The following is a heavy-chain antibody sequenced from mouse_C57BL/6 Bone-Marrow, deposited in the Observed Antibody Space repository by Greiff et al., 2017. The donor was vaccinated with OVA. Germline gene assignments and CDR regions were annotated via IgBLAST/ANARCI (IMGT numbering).Heavy chain of an antibody. J-gene: IGHJ2*01. D-gene: IGHD1-1*01. CDR3: VSHESHYYGSFDYFDY. V-gene: IGHV1-62-2*01. CDR1: GYTFTEYP. Sequence: VQLQQSGAELVKPGASVKLSCTASGYTFTEYPIHWVKQRSGQGLEWIGWFYPGGGSIKYNEKFQDKATLTADKSSSTVYMELSRLTSEDSAVYFCVSHESHYYGSFDYFDYWGQGTTLTVSS. CDR2: FYPGGGSI.